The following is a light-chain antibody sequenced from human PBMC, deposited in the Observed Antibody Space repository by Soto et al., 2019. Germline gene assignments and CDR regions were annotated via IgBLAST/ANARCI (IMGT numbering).Light chain of an antibody. CDR1: SSNIGAGYD. V-gene: IGLV1-40*01. J-gene: IGLJ2*01. CDR3: HSYDVSLSGPV. Sequence: QLVLTQPPSVSGAPGQRVTTSCTGSSSNIGAGYDVHWYRQLPGTAPKVLIYDNRNRPSGVPDRFSGSKSGTSASLAITGLQAEDEADYYCHSYDVSLSGPVFGGGTKVTVL. CDR2: DNR.